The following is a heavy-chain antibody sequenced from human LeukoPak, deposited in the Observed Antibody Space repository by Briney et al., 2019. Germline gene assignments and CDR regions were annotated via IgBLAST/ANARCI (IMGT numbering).Heavy chain of an antibody. CDR2: ISPSGGIT. Sequence: GGSLRLSCAASGFTFSSHGMNWVRQAPGKGLEWVSGISPSGGITYYTDSVKGRFTISRDNSKNTQSLQMNSLRAEDTAVYYCAELGITMIGGVWGKGTTVTISS. CDR3: AELGITMIGGV. J-gene: IGHJ6*04. V-gene: IGHV3-23*01. CDR1: GFTFSSHG. D-gene: IGHD3-10*02.